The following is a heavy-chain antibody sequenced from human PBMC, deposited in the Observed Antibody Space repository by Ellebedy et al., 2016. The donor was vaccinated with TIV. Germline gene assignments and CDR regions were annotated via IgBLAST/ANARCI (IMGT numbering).Heavy chain of an antibody. CDR3: TRDSDYYNYGSHH. V-gene: IGHV1-2*02. J-gene: IGHJ5*02. CDR1: GYTFSGFY. CDR2: INPNSGGT. D-gene: IGHD5-18*01. Sequence: GESLKISCKASGYTFSGFYIHWVRQAPGQGLEYMGWINPNSGGTDYAQKFQGRVTMTCDTSINTAYMDLSRLTSDDTAVYFCTRDSDYYNYGSHHWGQGSQVTVSS.